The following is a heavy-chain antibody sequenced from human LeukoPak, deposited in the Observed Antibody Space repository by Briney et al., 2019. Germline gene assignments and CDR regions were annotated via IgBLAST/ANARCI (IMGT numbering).Heavy chain of an antibody. CDR3: ARGGGEHYYYMDV. D-gene: IGHD2-21*01. CDR1: GGSFSGYY. V-gene: IGHV4-34*01. J-gene: IGHJ6*03. Sequence: SETLSLTCAVYGGSFSGYYWSWIRQPPGKGLEWIGEINHSGSTNYNPSLKSRVTISVDTSKNQFSLKLSSVTAADTAVYYCARGGGEHYYYMDVWGKGTTVTVSS. CDR2: INHSGST.